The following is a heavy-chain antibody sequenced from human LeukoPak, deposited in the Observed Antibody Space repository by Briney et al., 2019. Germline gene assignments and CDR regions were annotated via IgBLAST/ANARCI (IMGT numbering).Heavy chain of an antibody. Sequence: GGSLRLSCAASGFTFRSYSMNWVRQAPGKGLEWVSTISSGSDYIYYADSVKGRFTISRDNAENSLYLQMNSLRAEDTAVYYCTRDLSLAAPQGFDYWGQGTLVTVSS. CDR3: TRDLSLAAPQGFDY. J-gene: IGHJ4*02. D-gene: IGHD6-6*01. CDR2: ISSGSDYI. CDR1: GFTFRSYS. V-gene: IGHV3-21*01.